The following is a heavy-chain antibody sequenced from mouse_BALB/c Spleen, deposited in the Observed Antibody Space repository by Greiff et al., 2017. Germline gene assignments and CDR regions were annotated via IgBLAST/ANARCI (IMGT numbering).Heavy chain of an antibody. Sequence: EVQVVESGPGLVKPSQSLALTCAVTGYSITSGYSWNWIRQFPGNKLEWMGYISYDGSNNYNPSLKNRFSITRDTSKNHFFLKLTSVTTEDTATYYCARDRSGHGYFEVWGAGTTVTVSS. CDR2: ISYDGSN. J-gene: IGHJ1*01. V-gene: IGHV3-6*02. D-gene: IGHD1-3*01. CDR3: ARDRSGHGYFEV. CDR1: GYSITSGYS.